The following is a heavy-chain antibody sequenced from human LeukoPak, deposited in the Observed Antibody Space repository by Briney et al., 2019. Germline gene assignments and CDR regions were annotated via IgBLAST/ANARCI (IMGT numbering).Heavy chain of an antibody. J-gene: IGHJ4*02. D-gene: IGHD3-10*01. V-gene: IGHV4-61*02. Sequence: SETLSLTCTVSGDSASSGSYYWSWIRQPAGRGLEWIGRIYTSGDTNYNPSLKSRVTISVDTSKNQFSLKLSSVTAADTAVYYCATEAGDLVPYGWSWGQGTLVTVSS. CDR2: IYTSGDT. CDR1: GDSASSGSYY. CDR3: ATEAGDLVPYGWS.